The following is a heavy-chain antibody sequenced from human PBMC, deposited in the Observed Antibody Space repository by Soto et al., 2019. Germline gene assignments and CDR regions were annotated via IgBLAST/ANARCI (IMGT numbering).Heavy chain of an antibody. J-gene: IGHJ4*02. CDR2: VSADGVSS. Sequence: PGGSLRLSCEGSGFTFSSFAMGWVRQAPGKGLEWLSSVSADGVSSFSADSVRGRFRVSRDNSKNTLFLQLRFLRVEDTAVYYCAKTRQVPVGTHFFDLWGQGTQVTVSS. V-gene: IGHV3-23*01. CDR3: AKTRQVPVGTHFFDL. CDR1: GFTFSSFA.